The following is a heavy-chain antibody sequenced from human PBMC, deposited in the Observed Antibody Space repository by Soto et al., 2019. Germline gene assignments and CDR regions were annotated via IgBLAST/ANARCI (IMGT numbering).Heavy chain of an antibody. J-gene: IGHJ4*02. D-gene: IGHD4-17*01. Sequence: EVHLVESGGGVAQPGRSLRLSCATSGFTFDDYAMHWVRQAPGKGLEWGSGISWNSDSTGYADSVKGRFTISRDNAKKSLFLQMNSLRSEDTAFYFCARTTWGYGEPLDSWGQGTLVTVSS. CDR3: ARTTWGYGEPLDS. CDR2: ISWNSDST. CDR1: GFTFDDYA. V-gene: IGHV3-9*01.